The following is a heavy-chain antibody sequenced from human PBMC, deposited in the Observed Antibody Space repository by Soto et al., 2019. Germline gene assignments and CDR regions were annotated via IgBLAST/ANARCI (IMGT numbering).Heavy chain of an antibody. J-gene: IGHJ6*02. D-gene: IGHD4-4*01. CDR1: GGSFSGYY. V-gene: IGHV4-34*01. Sequence: PSETLSLTCAVYGGSFSGYYWSWIRQPPGKGLEWIGEINHSGSTNYNPSLKSRVTISVDTPKNQFSLKLSSVTAADTAVYYCARGGAYSNYIGYYYGMDVWGQGTTVTVSS. CDR3: ARGGAYSNYIGYYYGMDV. CDR2: INHSGST.